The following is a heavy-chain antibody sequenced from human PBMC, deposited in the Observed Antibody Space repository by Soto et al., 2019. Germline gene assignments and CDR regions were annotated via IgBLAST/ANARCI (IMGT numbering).Heavy chain of an antibody. Sequence: PGGSLRLSCATSGFTFNDYAMYWVRQVPGQGLEWVAMISSDGHHQFYVDNLRGRFTVSRDNPKNTLFLQMNSLRPEDTAVYYCSRGTYYPQSSGLHADYWGPGTVVTVSS. V-gene: IGHV3-30*03. CDR3: SRGTYYPQSSGLHADY. D-gene: IGHD3-22*01. CDR2: ISSDGHHQ. J-gene: IGHJ4*02. CDR1: GFTFNDYA.